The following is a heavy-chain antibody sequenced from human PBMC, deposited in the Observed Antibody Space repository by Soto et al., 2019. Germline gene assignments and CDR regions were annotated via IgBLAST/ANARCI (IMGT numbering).Heavy chain of an antibody. Sequence: ASVKVSCKASGYTFLMYGINWVRQAPGQGLEWMGGIQTDNDHASFAQKFEGRVTMTTDTSTRTVYMELRDLSSDDTAVYYCAKDLGFGYRFDYWGQGTPVTVS. CDR1: GYTFLMYG. CDR3: AKDLGFGYRFDY. CDR2: IQTDNDHA. J-gene: IGHJ4*02. D-gene: IGHD5-18*01. V-gene: IGHV1-18*01.